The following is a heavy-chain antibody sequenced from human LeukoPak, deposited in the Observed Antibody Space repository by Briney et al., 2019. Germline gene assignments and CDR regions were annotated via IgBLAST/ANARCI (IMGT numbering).Heavy chain of an antibody. Sequence: SETLSLTCTVSGGSISSYYWSWIRQPAGRGLEWMGRIFTSGSTNYNPSLKSRVTMSVDTSKTQFSLKLSSVTAADTAVYYCARADYSNYGGYYYYYYMDVWGKGTTVTVSS. D-gene: IGHD4-11*01. CDR3: ARADYSNYGGYYYYYYMDV. V-gene: IGHV4-4*07. CDR2: IFTSGST. CDR1: GGSISSYY. J-gene: IGHJ6*03.